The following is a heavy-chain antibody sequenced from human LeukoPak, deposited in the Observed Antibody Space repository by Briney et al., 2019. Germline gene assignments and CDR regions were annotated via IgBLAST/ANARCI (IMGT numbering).Heavy chain of an antibody. CDR1: GYTFTGYY. J-gene: IGHJ4*02. Sequence: ASVKVSCKASGYTFTGYYMHWVRQAPGQGLEWMGWINPKSGGTNYAQKFQGRVTMTRDTSISTAYMELSSLRSDDTAVYYCARDSPSDYYDSSGYHYWGQGTLVTVSS. CDR2: INPKSGGT. CDR3: ARDSPSDYYDSSGYHY. V-gene: IGHV1-2*02. D-gene: IGHD3-22*01.